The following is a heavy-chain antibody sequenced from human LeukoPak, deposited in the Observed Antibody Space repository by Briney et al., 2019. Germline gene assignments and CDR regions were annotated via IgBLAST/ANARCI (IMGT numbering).Heavy chain of an antibody. CDR2: ISSTSRFI. CDR1: GFTFSRYS. CDR3: ARGTIAAAEDY. J-gene: IGHJ4*02. D-gene: IGHD6-13*01. V-gene: IGHV3-21*01. Sequence: GGSLRLSCAASGFTFSRYSMNWVRQAPGKGLEWVSSISSTSRFINYADSVKGRFTISRDNAKNSLYLQMNSLRAEDTAVYYCARGTIAAAEDYWGQGTLVTVSS.